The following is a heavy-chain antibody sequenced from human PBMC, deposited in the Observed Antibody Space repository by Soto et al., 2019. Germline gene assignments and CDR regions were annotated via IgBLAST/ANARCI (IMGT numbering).Heavy chain of an antibody. CDR1: GCPLSRFA. V-gene: IGHV3-30*18. J-gene: IGHJ4*02. CDR3: AKDISTYSGGYTYYFDC. CDR2: ISNDGRKI. Sequence: GGSLSLSCAAPGCPLSRFAMHWVRQAPGKGLEWVAVISNDGRKIYYIDSVKGRFTISRDNSNSTLFLQMNSLRLEDTAVYYCAKDISTYSGGYTYYFDCWGQGTLVTVSS. D-gene: IGHD1-26*01.